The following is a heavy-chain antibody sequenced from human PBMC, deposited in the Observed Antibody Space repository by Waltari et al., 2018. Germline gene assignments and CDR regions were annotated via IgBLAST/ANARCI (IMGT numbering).Heavy chain of an antibody. D-gene: IGHD2-21*02. CDR2: IYYPGST. V-gene: IGHV4-59*01. CDR3: ARGGGGDWEWFDP. CDR1: GGSISSFY. J-gene: IGHJ5*02. Sequence: QVQLQESGPSLLKPSKTLSLICTVSGGSISSFYWSWVRQPAGKGLDWIGYIYYPGSTNFNPSLKSRVTMSVDTSKNQFSLKLSSVTAADTAFYYCARGGGGDWEWFDPWGQGTLVAVSS.